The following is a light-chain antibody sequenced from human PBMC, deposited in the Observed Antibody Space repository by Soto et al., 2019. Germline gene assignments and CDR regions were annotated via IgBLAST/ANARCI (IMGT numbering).Light chain of an antibody. CDR1: QSVNSN. CDR2: GAS. Sequence: EIVMTQSPVTLSVSPGERATLSCRASQSVNSNLAWYQQRPGQAPRLLIYGASTRATGVPARFSGSGSGTEFTLTISSLQSEDFATYYCQQYNNWPRTFGQGINLEIK. J-gene: IGKJ2*01. V-gene: IGKV3-15*01. CDR3: QQYNNWPRT.